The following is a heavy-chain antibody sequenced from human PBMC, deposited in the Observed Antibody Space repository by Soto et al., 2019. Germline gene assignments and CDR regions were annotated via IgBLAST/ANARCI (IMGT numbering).Heavy chain of an antibody. V-gene: IGHV1-69*12. J-gene: IGHJ6*02. D-gene: IGHD3-22*01. Sequence: QVQVVQSGAEVKKPGSSVKVSCKASGGSFSNYGISWVRQAPGQGLEWMGGIIPVFGTPHYAQKFQARVTITADESTSTVYMEVSSLTSEDTAVYYCARGDATKIIVTTYYGLDVWGQGTTVTVSS. CDR2: IIPVFGTP. CDR3: ARGDATKIIVTTYYGLDV. CDR1: GGSFSNYG.